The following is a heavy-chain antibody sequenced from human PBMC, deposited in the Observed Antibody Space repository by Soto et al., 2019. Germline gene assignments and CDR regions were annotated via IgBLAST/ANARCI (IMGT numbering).Heavy chain of an antibody. Sequence: QVQLVESGGGVVQPGRSLRLSCAASGFTFSSYAMHWVRQAPGKGLEWVAVISYDGSNKYYADSVKGRFTISRDNSKNTLYLQMNSLRAEDTAVYYCSRNPLWELQGGFDYWGQGTLVTVSS. J-gene: IGHJ4*02. CDR1: GFTFSSYA. CDR2: ISYDGSNK. CDR3: SRNPLWELQGGFDY. V-gene: IGHV3-30-3*01. D-gene: IGHD1-26*01.